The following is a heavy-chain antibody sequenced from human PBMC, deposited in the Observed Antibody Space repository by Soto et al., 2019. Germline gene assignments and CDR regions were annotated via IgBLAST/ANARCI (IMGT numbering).Heavy chain of an antibody. CDR1: GGSISDFY. V-gene: IGHV4-59*01. J-gene: IGHJ4*02. D-gene: IGHD2-8*01. CDR2: ISYSGNT. Sequence: SETLSLTCTVSGGSISDFYWSWIRQPPGKGLEWIGYISYSGNTNYNPSLKSRVSISVDTSKNQLSLNLTSVAAADTAVYYCARAPMVLSRSYFDSWGQGTPVTVSS. CDR3: ARAPMVLSRSYFDS.